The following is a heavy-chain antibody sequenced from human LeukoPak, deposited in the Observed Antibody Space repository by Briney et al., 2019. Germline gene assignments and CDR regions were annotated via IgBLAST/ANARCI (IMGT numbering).Heavy chain of an antibody. CDR2: ISVGGTTT. CDR3: AKSFTSSSSDY. CDR1: GFTFSNYA. V-gene: IGHV3-23*01. J-gene: IGHJ4*02. Sequence: PGGSLRLSCVASGFTFSNYAMSWIRQAPGKGLEWVSSISVGGTTTYYADSVKGRFSISRDNSENTLYLLMNGLRADDTAVYSCAKSFTSSSSDYWGQGTLVTVSS. D-gene: IGHD6-13*01.